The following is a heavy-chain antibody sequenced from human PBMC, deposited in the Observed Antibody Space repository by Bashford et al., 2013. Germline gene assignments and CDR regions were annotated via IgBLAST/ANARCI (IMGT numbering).Heavy chain of an antibody. CDR2: IYPGDSDT. CDR3: ARQPGGDSSSWSYFDY. CDR1: GYSFTSYW. J-gene: IGHJ4*02. D-gene: IGHD6-13*01. Sequence: GESLKISCKGSGYSFTSYWIGWVRQMPGKGLEWMGIIYPGDSDTRYSPSFQGQVTISADKSISTAYLQWSSLKASDTAMYYCARQPGGDSSSWSYFDYWGQGTLVTVSS. V-gene: IGHV5-51*01.